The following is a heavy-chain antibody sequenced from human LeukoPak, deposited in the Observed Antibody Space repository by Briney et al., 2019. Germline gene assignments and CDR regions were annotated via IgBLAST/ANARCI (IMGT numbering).Heavy chain of an antibody. CDR3: ARRYRVPAALTRNYYYYYYMDV. CDR1: GGSISSSSYY. V-gene: IGHV4-39*07. J-gene: IGHJ6*03. Sequence: SETLSLTCTVSGGSISSSSYYWGWIRQPPGKGLEWIGSIYYSGSSHYSPSLKSRVTISVDTSKNQFSLKLSSVTAADTAVYYCARRYRVPAALTRNYYYYYYMDVWGKGTTVTISS. CDR2: IYYSGSS. D-gene: IGHD2-2*01.